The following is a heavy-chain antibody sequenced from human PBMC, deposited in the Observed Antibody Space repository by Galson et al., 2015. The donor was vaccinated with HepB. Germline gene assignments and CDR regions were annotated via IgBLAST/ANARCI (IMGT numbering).Heavy chain of an antibody. CDR3: ARDYYDSSHDAFDI. D-gene: IGHD3-22*01. CDR2: IIPIFGTA. J-gene: IGHJ3*02. CDR1: GGTFSSYA. Sequence: SVKVSCKASGGTFSSYAISWVRQAPGQGLEWMGGIIPIFGTANYAQKFQGRVTITADESTSTAYMELSSLRSEDTAVYYCARDYYDSSHDAFDIWGQGTMVTVPS. V-gene: IGHV1-69*13.